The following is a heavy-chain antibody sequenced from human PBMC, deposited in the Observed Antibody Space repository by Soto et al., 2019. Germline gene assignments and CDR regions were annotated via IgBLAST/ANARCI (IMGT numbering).Heavy chain of an antibody. CDR3: ARGLGPPPAGSVAGLIYYCYGLAV. V-gene: IGHV4-4*02. D-gene: IGHD6-19*01. CDR2: IYHSGST. J-gene: IGHJ6*02. Sequence: SETLSLTCAVSGGSISSSSWWSWVRQPPGKGLEWIGEIYHSGSTNYNPSLKSRVTISVDKSKNQFSLKLSSVTAADTAVYYCARGLGPPPAGSVAGLIYYCYGLAVSGQGTTVLVSS. CDR1: GGSISSSSW.